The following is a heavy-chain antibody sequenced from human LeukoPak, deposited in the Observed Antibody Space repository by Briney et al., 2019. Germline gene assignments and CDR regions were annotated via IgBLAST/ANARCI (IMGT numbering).Heavy chain of an antibody. Sequence: TLSLTCTVSGGSVSSGSYYWSWIRQPPGKGLEWIGYIYYSGSTYYNPSLKSRVTISVDTSKNQFSLKLSSVTAADTAVYYCARIALYYDFWSGYYFDYWGQGTLVTVSS. D-gene: IGHD3-3*01. V-gene: IGHV4-30-4*08. CDR1: GGSVSSGSYY. CDR2: IYYSGST. J-gene: IGHJ4*02. CDR3: ARIALYYDFWSGYYFDY.